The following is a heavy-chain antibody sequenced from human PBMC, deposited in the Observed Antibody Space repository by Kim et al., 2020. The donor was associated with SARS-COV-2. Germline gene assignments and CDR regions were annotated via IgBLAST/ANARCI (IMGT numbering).Heavy chain of an antibody. CDR1: GFTFSSYG. V-gene: IGHV3-33*05. J-gene: IGHJ6*02. Sequence: GGSLRLSCAASGFTFSSYGMHWVRQAPGKGLEWVAVISYDGSNKYYADSMKGRFTISRDNSKNTLYLQMNSLRAENTAVYYCARDEYYYGSGSYYSHYGMDVWGQGTTVTVSS. CDR3: ARDEYYYGSGSYYSHYGMDV. D-gene: IGHD3-10*01. CDR2: ISYDGSNK.